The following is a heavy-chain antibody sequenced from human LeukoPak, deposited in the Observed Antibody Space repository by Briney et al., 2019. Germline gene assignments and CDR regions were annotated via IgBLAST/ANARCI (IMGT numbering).Heavy chain of an antibody. V-gene: IGHV4-59*12. CDR1: GGSINNYY. CDR2: IYYTGST. D-gene: IGHD3-3*01. CDR3: ARRRFLEWLLGSWFDP. Sequence: SETLSLTCTVSGGSINNYYWSWVRQPPGAGLEWLAYIYYTGSTNYNPSLKTRLTISVDTSKNQFSLKLSSVTAGDTAVYYCARRRFLEWLLGSWFDPWGQGTLVTVSS. J-gene: IGHJ5*02.